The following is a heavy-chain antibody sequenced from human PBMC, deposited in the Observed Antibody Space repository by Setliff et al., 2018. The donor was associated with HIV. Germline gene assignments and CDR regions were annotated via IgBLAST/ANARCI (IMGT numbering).Heavy chain of an antibody. CDR3: VRGYCSSTTCYDDYYYMDV. D-gene: IGHD2-2*01. V-gene: IGHV4-61*01. CDR2: IFYTGST. Sequence: SETLSLTCSVSGGSISSGSHYWSWIRQPPGKGLEWIAYIFYTGSTNYNPSLKSRVTISVDTSKNQFFLKLSSVTAADTAVYYCVRGYCSSTTCYDDYYYMDVWGKGSTVTVSS. CDR1: GGSISSGSHY. J-gene: IGHJ6*03.